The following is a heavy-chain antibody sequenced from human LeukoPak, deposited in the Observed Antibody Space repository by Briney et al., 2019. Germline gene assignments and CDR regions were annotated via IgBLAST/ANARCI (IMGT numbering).Heavy chain of an antibody. D-gene: IGHD6-19*01. CDR3: ARVLEEGSGWPNWFDP. J-gene: IGHJ5*02. Sequence: GRSLRLSCAASGFTFSSYAMHWVRQAPGKGLEWVAVISYDGSNKYYADSVKGRFTISRDNSKNTLYLQMNSLRAEDTAVYYCARVLEEGSGWPNWFDPWGQGTLVTVSS. CDR2: ISYDGSNK. CDR1: GFTFSSYA. V-gene: IGHV3-30-3*01.